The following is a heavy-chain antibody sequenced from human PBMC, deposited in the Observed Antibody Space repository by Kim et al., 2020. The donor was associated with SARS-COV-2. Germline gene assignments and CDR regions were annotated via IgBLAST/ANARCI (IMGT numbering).Heavy chain of an antibody. CDR3: ASVRGTSCSVDY. CDR2: IYYTGCT. CDR1: GGSISRGGYY. V-gene: IGHV4-31*03. D-gene: IGHD2-2*01. Sequence: SETLSLTCTVSGGSISRGGYYWSWIRQHPGKGLEWIGYIYYTGCTYYNPSLKSRVTISVDTSKNHLSLKLSSVTAADTAVYYCASVRGTSCSVDYWGQGTLVTVSS. J-gene: IGHJ4*02.